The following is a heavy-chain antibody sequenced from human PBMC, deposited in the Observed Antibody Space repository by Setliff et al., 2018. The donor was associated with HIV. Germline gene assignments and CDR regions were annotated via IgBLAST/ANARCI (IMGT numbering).Heavy chain of an antibody. CDR2: INPNSGGT. CDR3: ARDHCSSSGCCEYSYYGMDV. Sequence: GASVKVSCKASGYTFTGYYMHWVRQAPGQGLEWMGWINPNSGGTTYAQKFQGRVTMTRDTSISTAYMEVSRLRSDDTAVYYCARDHCSSSGCCEYSYYGMDVWGQGTTVTVSS. D-gene: IGHD2-2*01. V-gene: IGHV1-2*02. J-gene: IGHJ6*02. CDR1: GYTFTGYY.